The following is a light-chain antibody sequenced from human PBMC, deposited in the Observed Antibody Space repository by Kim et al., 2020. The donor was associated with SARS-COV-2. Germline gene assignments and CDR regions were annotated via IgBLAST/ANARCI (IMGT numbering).Light chain of an antibody. CDR3: LSWTSAATLV. CDR2: DVI. CDR1: NSDVGGYDS. Sequence: GQSVTISCTGTNSDVGGYDSVSWYQQIPGQAPNLIMYDVITRPAGVSSRFSGSKSGNTASLTISRLQPTDEADYFCLSWTSAATLVFGGGTQLTVL. V-gene: IGLV2-14*03. J-gene: IGLJ3*02.